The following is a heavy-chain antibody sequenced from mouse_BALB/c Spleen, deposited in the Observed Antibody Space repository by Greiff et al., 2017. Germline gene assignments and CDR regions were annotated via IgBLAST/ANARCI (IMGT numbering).Heavy chain of an antibody. J-gene: IGHJ2*01. Sequence: VQLQQSGAELVRPGVSVKISCKGSGYTFTDYAMHWVKQSHAKSLEWIGVISTYYGDASYNQKFKGKATMTVDKSSSTAYMELARLTSEDSAIYYCARKKYGNYVFDYWGQGTTLTVSS. V-gene: IGHV1S137*01. CDR1: GYTFTDYA. D-gene: IGHD2-10*02. CDR3: ARKKYGNYVFDY. CDR2: ISTYYGDA.